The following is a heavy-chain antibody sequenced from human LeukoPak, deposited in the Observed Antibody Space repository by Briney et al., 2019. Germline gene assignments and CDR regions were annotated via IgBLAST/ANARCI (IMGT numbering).Heavy chain of an antibody. CDR1: GFTFSIYS. CDR3: AKAHYGSGSYYNDY. CDR2: ISGSGGST. V-gene: IGHV3-23*01. J-gene: IGHJ4*02. Sequence: GGPLRLAYAASGFTFSIYSMSWVRLAPGDGLEWVSAISGSGGSTYYADSVKGRFTISRDNSKNTLYLQMNSLRAEDTAVYYCAKAHYGSGSYYNDYWGQGTLVTVS. D-gene: IGHD3-10*01.